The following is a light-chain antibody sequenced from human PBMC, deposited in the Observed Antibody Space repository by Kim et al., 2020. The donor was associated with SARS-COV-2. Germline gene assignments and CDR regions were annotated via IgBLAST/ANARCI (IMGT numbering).Light chain of an antibody. CDR2: QDS. CDR3: QAWDSTRV. CDR1: KLGDKY. J-gene: IGLJ3*02. V-gene: IGLV3-1*01. Sequence: SYELTQPPSVSVSPGQTASITCSGDKLGDKYACWYQQKPGQSPVLVIYQDSKRPSGIPERFSGSNSGHTATLTISGTQAMDEADYYCQAWDSTRVFGGG.